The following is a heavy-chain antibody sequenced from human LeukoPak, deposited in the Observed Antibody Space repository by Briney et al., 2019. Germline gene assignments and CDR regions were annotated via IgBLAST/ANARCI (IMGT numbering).Heavy chain of an antibody. J-gene: IGHJ6*02. CDR1: GFTVSSSY. CDR3: AREGEAYYYGMDV. Sequence: GGSLRLSCAASGFTVSSSYMSWVRQAPGKGLEWVSVSYSGGSIYYADSVKGRFTISRDNSKNTLYLQMNSLRAEDTAVYYCAREGEAYYYGMDVWGQGTTVTVSS. D-gene: IGHD3-16*01. CDR2: SYSGGSI. V-gene: IGHV3-53*01.